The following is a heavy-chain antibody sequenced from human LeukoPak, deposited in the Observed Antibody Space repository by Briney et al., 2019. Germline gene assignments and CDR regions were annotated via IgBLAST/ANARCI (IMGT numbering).Heavy chain of an antibody. CDR1: GVTFNTYA. V-gene: IGHV3-23*01. J-gene: IGHJ4*02. CDR2: TGGSDDST. Sequence: RGSLRLSCAASGVTFNTYAMSWVRQAPGKGLEWVAVTGGSDDSTHYADSVKGRFTISRDNSKNSLYLQMNSLTAEDTAVHYCTKDLMTGFSSGWYFGYWGQGTLVTVSS. CDR3: TKDLMTGFSSGWYFGY. D-gene: IGHD6-19*01.